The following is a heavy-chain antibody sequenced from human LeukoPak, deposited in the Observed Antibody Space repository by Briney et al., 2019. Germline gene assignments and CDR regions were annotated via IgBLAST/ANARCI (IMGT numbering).Heavy chain of an antibody. CDR2: IYSGGST. CDR3: ARAPYSGSYYGRAFDI. V-gene: IGHV3-53*01. J-gene: IGHJ3*02. CDR1: GFTVSSNY. Sequence: GSLRLSCAASGFTVSSNYMSWVRQAPGKGLEWVSVIYSGGSTYYADSVKGRFTISRDNSKNTLYLQMNSLRAEDTAVYYCARAPYSGSYYGRAFDIWGQGTMVTVSS. D-gene: IGHD1-26*01.